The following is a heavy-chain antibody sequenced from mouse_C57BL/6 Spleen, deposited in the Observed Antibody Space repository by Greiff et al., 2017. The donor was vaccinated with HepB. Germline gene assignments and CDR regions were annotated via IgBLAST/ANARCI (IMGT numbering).Heavy chain of an antibody. Sequence: EVMLVESGGGLVQPGGSLSLSCAASGFTFTDYYMSWVRQPPGKALEWLGFIRNKANGYTTEYSASVKGRFTISRDNSQSILYLQMNALRAEDSATYYCARSPYYGFDYWGQGTTLTVSS. CDR2: IRNKANGYTT. D-gene: IGHD1-1*01. V-gene: IGHV7-3*01. J-gene: IGHJ2*01. CDR3: ARSPYYGFDY. CDR1: GFTFTDYY.